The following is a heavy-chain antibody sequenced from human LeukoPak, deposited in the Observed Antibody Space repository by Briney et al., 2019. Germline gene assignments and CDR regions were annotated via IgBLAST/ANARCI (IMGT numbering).Heavy chain of an antibody. CDR3: ARGQYYGSGSYYRN. D-gene: IGHD3-10*01. J-gene: IGHJ4*02. CDR1: GGSFSGYY. CDR2: INHSGST. Sequence: PSETLSLTCAVYGGSFSGYYWSWIRQPPGKGLEWLGEINHSGSTNYNPSRKSRVTIPVDTSKNQFSLKLSSVTAADTAVYYCARGQYYGSGSYYRNWGQGTLVTVSS. V-gene: IGHV4-34*01.